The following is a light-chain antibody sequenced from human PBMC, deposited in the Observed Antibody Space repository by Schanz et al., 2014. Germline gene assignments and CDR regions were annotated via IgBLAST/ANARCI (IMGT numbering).Light chain of an antibody. CDR2: GAS. J-gene: IGKJ2*01. CDR3: QQYNYWPPFT. Sequence: EIVITQSPATLSVSPGERATLSCRASQSVSDNLAWYQQKPGQAPSLLIYGASTRATGIPARFSGSGSGTEFTLTISSLQPEDFATYYCQQYNYWPPFTFGQGTKLEIK. V-gene: IGKV3-15*01. CDR1: QSVSDN.